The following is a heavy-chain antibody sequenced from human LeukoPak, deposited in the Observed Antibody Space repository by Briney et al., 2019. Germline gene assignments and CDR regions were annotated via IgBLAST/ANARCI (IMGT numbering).Heavy chain of an antibody. Sequence: SETLSLTCTVSGYSISSGYYWGWIRQPPGKGLEWIGYIYYSRSTNYNPSLKSRLTISVDTSKNQFSLKLSSVTAADTAVYYCARGVSFFDYWGQGTLVTVSS. CDR3: ARGVSFFDY. CDR2: IYYSRST. CDR1: GYSISSGYY. J-gene: IGHJ4*02. V-gene: IGHV4-61*01. D-gene: IGHD2-15*01.